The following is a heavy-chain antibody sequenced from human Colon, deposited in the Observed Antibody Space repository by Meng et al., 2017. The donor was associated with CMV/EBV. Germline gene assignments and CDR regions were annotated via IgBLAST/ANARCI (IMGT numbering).Heavy chain of an antibody. V-gene: IGHV3-53*01. Sequence: ETLSLTCVASGFTFNIGHMTWVRQAPGKGLEWVSVICDGDHADSADSVRGRFTMSRDKSKNTVYLQMESLRVEDTALYYCVVGNDSRKVAYWGQGTLVTVSS. J-gene: IGHJ4*02. CDR1: GFTFNIGH. D-gene: IGHD1-26*01. CDR2: ICDGDHA. CDR3: VVGNDSRKVAY.